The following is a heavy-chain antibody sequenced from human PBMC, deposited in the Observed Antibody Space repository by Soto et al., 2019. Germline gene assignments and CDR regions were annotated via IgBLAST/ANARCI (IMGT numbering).Heavy chain of an antibody. Sequence: PGESQKISCKGSGYSFTSYWISWVRQMPGKGLEWMGRIDPSDSYTNYSPSFQGHVTISADKSISTAYLQWSSLKASDTAMYYCARRKIAARSYYYGRDVWGQGTTGIVS. CDR2: IDPSDSYT. V-gene: IGHV5-10-1*01. J-gene: IGHJ6*02. D-gene: IGHD6-6*01. CDR1: GYSFTSYW. CDR3: ARRKIAARSYYYGRDV.